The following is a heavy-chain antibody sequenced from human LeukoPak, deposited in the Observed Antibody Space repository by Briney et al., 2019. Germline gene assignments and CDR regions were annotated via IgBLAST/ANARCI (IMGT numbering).Heavy chain of an antibody. J-gene: IGHJ4*02. V-gene: IGHV1-46*01. D-gene: IGHD6-19*01. CDR3: ASTPGIAVAEPFDY. CDR2: INPSGGST. CDR1: GYTFTSYF. Sequence: GASVKVSCKASGYTFTSYFIHWVRQAPGQGLEWMGIINPSGGSTSYAQKFQGRVTMTRDTSTSTVYMELSSLRSEDTAVYYCASTPGIAVAEPFDYWGQGTLVAVSS.